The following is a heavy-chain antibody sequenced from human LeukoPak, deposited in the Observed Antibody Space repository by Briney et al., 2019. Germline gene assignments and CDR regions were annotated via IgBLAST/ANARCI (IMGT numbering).Heavy chain of an antibody. D-gene: IGHD3-16*02. CDR1: GFTFSDYA. V-gene: IGHV3-23*01. CDR3: ARHVSFIPY. CDR2: ISDSGGST. Sequence: SGGSLRLSCVASGFTFSDYAMSWVRQAPGKGLEWVSGISDSGGSTYYADSVKGRCTISRDNSKNTVSLQMNNLRAEDTAVYFCARHVSFIPYWGQGTLVTVTS. J-gene: IGHJ4*02.